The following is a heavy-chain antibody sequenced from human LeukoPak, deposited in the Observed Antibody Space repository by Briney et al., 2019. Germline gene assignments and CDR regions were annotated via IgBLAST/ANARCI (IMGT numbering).Heavy chain of an antibody. J-gene: IGHJ4*02. V-gene: IGHV4-39*01. D-gene: IGHD5-12*01. CDR1: GGSISTSYYY. Sequence: PSETLSLTCTVSGGSISTSYYYWGWIRQPPGKGLEWIASLYYTGSTYYNPSLKSRVTTSVDTSKNQFSLSLTSVTAADTAVYYCARRSANSGWPDWGQGTLVTVSS. CDR3: ARRSANSGWPD. CDR2: LYYTGST.